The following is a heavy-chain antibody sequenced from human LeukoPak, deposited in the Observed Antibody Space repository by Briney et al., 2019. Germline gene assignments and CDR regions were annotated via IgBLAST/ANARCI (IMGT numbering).Heavy chain of an antibody. D-gene: IGHD5-12*01. Sequence: SVKVSCKASGGTFSSYAISWVRQAPGQGLEWMGRIIPIFGTANYAQKFQGRVTITADKSTSTAYMELSSLRSEDTAVYYCARVFAEDPGYSGYDYGYWGQGTLVTVSS. CDR3: ARVFAEDPGYSGYDYGY. CDR1: GGTFSSYA. J-gene: IGHJ4*02. CDR2: IIPIFGTA. V-gene: IGHV1-69*06.